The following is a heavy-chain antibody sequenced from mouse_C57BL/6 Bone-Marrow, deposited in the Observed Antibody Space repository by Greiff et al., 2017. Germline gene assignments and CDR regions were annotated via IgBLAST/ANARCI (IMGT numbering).Heavy chain of an antibody. J-gene: IGHJ4*01. D-gene: IGHD1-1*01. CDR3: ARRYYAYYYAMDY. CDR1: GYTFTSYW. CDR2: IYPGSGST. V-gene: IGHV1-55*01. Sequence: QVQLQQPGAELVKPGASVKMSCKASGYTFTSYWITWVKQRPGQGLEWIGDIYPGSGSTNYNEKFKSKATLTVDTSSSTAYMQLSSLTSEDSAVYYCARRYYAYYYAMDYWGQGTSVTVSS.